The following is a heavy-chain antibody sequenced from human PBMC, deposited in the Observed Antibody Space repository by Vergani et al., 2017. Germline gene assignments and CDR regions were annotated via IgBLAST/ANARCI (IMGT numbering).Heavy chain of an antibody. D-gene: IGHD3-3*01. CDR3: ARAQAIITRDYYFDY. CDR2: ISSSGSTI. Sequence: QVQLVESGGGLVKPGGSLRLSCAASGFTFSDFYMSLIRQAPGKGLEWVSYISSSGSTIYYADSVKGRFTISRDNAKNSLYLQMNSLRAEDTAVYYCARAQAIITRDYYFDYWGQGTLVTVSS. V-gene: IGHV3-11*01. J-gene: IGHJ4*02. CDR1: GFTFSDFY.